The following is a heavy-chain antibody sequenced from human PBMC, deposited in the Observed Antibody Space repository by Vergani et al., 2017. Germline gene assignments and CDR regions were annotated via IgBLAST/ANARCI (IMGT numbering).Heavy chain of an antibody. CDR3: ARLYGRDSSGGKYFDY. D-gene: IGHD3-22*01. V-gene: IGHV5-51*01. Sequence: EVQLVQSGAEVKKPGESLKISCQISGYSFTNYWIGWVRQMPGKGLEWMGIIHPADSDTRYSPSFQGQVTISVDKYISTAYLQRSSLRASDSAMYYCARLYGRDSSGGKYFDYWGQGTLVTVSS. J-gene: IGHJ4*02. CDR1: GYSFTNYW. CDR2: IHPADSDT.